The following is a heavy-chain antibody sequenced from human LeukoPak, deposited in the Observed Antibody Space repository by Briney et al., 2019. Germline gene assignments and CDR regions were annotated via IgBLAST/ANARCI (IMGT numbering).Heavy chain of an antibody. J-gene: IGHJ4*02. D-gene: IGHD4-17*01. V-gene: IGHV3-23*01. CDR1: GFTFSNFA. CDR3: ARRGESASYGDYRFDY. Sequence: GGSLRLSCAASGFTFSNFAMSWVRQAPGRGLEWVSAVSGSSGLTYYADSVKGRFTISRDNSKNTLFLQMNSLRAEDTAVYYCARRGESASYGDYRFDYWGQGTLVTVSS. CDR2: VSGSSGLT.